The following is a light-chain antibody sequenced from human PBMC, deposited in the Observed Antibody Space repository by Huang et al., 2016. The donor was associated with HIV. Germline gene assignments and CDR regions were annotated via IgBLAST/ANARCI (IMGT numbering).Light chain of an antibody. CDR2: DTS. J-gene: IGKJ2*01. CDR1: QSVSNF. Sequence: EVVLTQSPATLSLSPGETATLSCRASQSVSNFLAWFQHIPGQAPRLLIFDTSNRATGIPARFSGSGSGTDFTLTISSLEPEDFALYYCQQYTNWFTFGQGTKLEIK. CDR3: QQYTNWFT. V-gene: IGKV3-11*01.